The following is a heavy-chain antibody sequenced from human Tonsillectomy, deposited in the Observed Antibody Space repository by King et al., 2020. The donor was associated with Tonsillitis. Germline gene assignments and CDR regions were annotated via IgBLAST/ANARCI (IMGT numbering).Heavy chain of an antibody. J-gene: IGHJ6*02. CDR2: INHSGST. D-gene: IGHD6-13*01. CDR1: GGSFSGYY. V-gene: IGHV4-34*01. CDR3: ARGRWSTAAAGYYAMDV. Sequence: VQLQQWGAGLLKPSETLSLTCAVYGGSFSGYYWSWIRQLPGKGLEWIGEINHSGSTNYNPSLKSRVTVSVDTSKNQFSLKLSSVTAADTAVYYCARGRWSTAAAGYYAMDVWGQGTTVIVSS.